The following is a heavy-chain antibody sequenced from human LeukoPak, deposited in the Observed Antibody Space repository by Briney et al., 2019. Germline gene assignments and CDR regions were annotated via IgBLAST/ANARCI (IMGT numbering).Heavy chain of an antibody. CDR1: GYTFTGYY. J-gene: IGHJ5*02. Sequence: ASVKVSCTASGYTFTGYYMHWVRQAPGQGLEWMGWINPNSGGTNYAQKFQGWVTMTRDTSISTAYMELSRPRSDDTAVYYCARSAPTSYCSSTSCYEGWFDPWGQGTLVTVSS. D-gene: IGHD2-2*01. CDR3: ARSAPTSYCSSTSCYEGWFDP. V-gene: IGHV1-2*04. CDR2: INPNSGGT.